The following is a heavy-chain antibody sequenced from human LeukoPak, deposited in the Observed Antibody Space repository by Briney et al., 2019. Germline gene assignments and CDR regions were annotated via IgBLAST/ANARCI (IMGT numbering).Heavy chain of an antibody. CDR3: ATDPSVVVTAPYYMDV. Sequence: HPGGSLRLSGAASGFTFSNYAMHWVRQAPGKGLEWVGVTLYDGSMKYYADSVRGRFTISRDNSKNTLYLQMNSLRAEDTAVYYCATDPSVVVTAPYYMDVWGKGTTVTVSS. D-gene: IGHD2-21*02. V-gene: IGHV3-30*04. CDR2: TLYDGSMK. J-gene: IGHJ6*03. CDR1: GFTFSNYA.